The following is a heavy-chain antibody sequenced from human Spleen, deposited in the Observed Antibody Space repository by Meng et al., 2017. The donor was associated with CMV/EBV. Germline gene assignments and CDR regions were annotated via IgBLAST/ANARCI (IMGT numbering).Heavy chain of an antibody. Sequence: GSLRLSCAIYGAAVSGYYGSWIRQPPGKGLEWIGEVHRSGSTSHNPSLKSRVTISVDTSKNQFSLKLSSVTAADTAVYYCARGRRYDYWSGHSTRFGSWGQGTLVTVSS. CDR2: VHRSGST. CDR3: ARGRRYDYWSGHSTRFGS. V-gene: IGHV4-34*01. J-gene: IGHJ4*02. CDR1: GAAVSGYY. D-gene: IGHD3-3*01.